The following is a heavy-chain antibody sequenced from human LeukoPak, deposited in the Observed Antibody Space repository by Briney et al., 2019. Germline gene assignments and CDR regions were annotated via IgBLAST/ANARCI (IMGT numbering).Heavy chain of an antibody. CDR3: ARGPPDILTGYSSFDY. V-gene: IGHV1-69*01. CDR2: IIPIFGTA. Sequence: SVKVSCTASGGTFSSYAISWVRQAPGQGLEWMGGIIPIFGTANYAQKFQGRVTITADESTSTAYMELSSLRSEDTTVYYCARGPPDILTGYSSFDYWGQGTLVTVSS. J-gene: IGHJ4*02. CDR1: GGTFSSYA. D-gene: IGHD3-9*01.